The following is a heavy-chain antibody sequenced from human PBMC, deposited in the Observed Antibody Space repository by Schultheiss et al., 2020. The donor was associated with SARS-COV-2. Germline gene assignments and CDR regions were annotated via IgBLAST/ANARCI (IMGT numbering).Heavy chain of an antibody. J-gene: IGHJ4*02. CDR2: IYTSGST. Sequence: SETLSLTCAVSGGSISSGGYSWSWIRQPPGKGLEWIGRIYTSGSTNYNPSLKSRVTMSVDTSKNQFSLKLSSVTAADTAVYYCAKMSSSSLLTDWGQGTLVTVSS. D-gene: IGHD6-13*01. CDR1: GGSISSGGYS. CDR3: AKMSSSSLLTD. V-gene: IGHV4-61*02.